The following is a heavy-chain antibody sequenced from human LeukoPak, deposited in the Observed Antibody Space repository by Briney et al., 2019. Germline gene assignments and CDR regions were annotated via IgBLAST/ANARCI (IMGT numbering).Heavy chain of an antibody. CDR2: INTNTGNP. CDR3: ARERRSSSPGEQQLVRAFDI. D-gene: IGHD6-13*01. Sequence: ASVKVSSKASGYTFTNYAMKWVRQAPGQGLERMGWINTNTGNPTYAQGFTGRFVFSLDTSVSTAYLQISSLKAEDTAMYYCARERRSSSPGEQQLVRAFDIWGQGTMVTVSS. CDR1: GYTFTNYA. J-gene: IGHJ3*02. V-gene: IGHV7-4-1*02.